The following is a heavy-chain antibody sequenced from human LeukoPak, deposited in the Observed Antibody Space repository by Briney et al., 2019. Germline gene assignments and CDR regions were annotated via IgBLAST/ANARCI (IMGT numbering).Heavy chain of an antibody. CDR3: ARGRSGSSRGLDY. Sequence: SETLSLTCTVSGGSISSYYWSWIRQPPGKGLEWIGYIYYSGSTNYNPSLKSRVTISVDTSKNQFSLKLSSATAADTAVYYCARGRSGSSRGLDYWGQGTLVTVSS. CDR1: GGSISSYY. CDR2: IYYSGST. J-gene: IGHJ4*02. V-gene: IGHV4-59*01. D-gene: IGHD1-26*01.